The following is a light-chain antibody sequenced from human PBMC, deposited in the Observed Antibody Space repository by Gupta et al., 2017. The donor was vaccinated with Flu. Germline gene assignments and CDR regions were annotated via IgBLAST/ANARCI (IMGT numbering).Light chain of an antibody. CDR3: EAWDNDLSVVL. V-gene: IGLV1-51*02. CDR1: TSNVGNNY. J-gene: IGLJ3*02. Sequence: RVTISCSGSTSNVGNNYVSWYRQLPGTAPKLLIYEIRKRPSGVPDRFSGSKSGTSATLDITGLQAADEADYFCEAWDNDLSVVLFGGGTKVTV. CDR2: EIR.